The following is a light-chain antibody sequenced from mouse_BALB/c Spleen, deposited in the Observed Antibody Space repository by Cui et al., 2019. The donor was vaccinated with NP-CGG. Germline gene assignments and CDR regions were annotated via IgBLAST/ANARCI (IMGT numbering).Light chain of an antibody. CDR2: GTN. J-gene: IGLJ1*01. V-gene: IGLV1*01. CDR3: ALWYSNHWV. Sequence: QAVVTQESALTTSPGETVTLTGRSSTGAVTTRNYANWVQEKPDHLFTGLIGGTNNRPPGVPARFSGSLIGDKAALTITGAQTEDEAIYFCALWYSNHWVFGGGTKLTVL. CDR1: TGAVTTRNY.